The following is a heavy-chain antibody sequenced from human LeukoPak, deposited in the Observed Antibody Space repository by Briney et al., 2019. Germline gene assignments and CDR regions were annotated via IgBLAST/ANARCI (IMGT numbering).Heavy chain of an antibody. J-gene: IGHJ4*02. CDR2: IYYRGST. CDR1: GGSITSRDY. Sequence: PSETLSLTCGVSGGSITSRDYWSWIRQPPGKGLEWIGYIYYRGSTNYNPSLKSRVTISVDTSKNQFSLKLSSVTAADTAVYYCAGDGYSSSWYYFDYWGQGTLVTVSS. D-gene: IGHD6-13*01. CDR3: AGDGYSSSWYYFDY. V-gene: IGHV4-59*11.